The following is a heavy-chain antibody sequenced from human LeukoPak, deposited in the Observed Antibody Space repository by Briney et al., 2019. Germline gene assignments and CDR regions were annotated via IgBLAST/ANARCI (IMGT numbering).Heavy chain of an antibody. CDR3: ARDAGYDFWSGYIDY. D-gene: IGHD3-3*01. CDR1: GFTLKNYW. Sequence: GESLRLSCETSGFTLKNYWMSWLRRAPGKGLEWVSRSKYDGSTAMYAESVKGRFTISRDNAKNSLFLQMNSLRAEDTAVYYCARDAGYDFWSGYIDYWGQNTLVTVSS. CDR2: SKYDGSTA. J-gene: IGHJ4*02. V-gene: IGHV3-74*03.